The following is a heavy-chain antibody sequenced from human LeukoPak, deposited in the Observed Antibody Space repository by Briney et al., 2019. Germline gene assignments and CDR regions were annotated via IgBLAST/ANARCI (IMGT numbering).Heavy chain of an antibody. CDR2: IYGSGST. V-gene: IGHV4-59*08. J-gene: IGHJ4*02. CDR1: GDSLSSHY. D-gene: IGHD6-19*01. CDR3: ARNVGWYSHDS. Sequence: SETLSLTCTVSGDSLSSHYWSWIRQPPGKGLEWIGYIYGSGSTHYDPSLRSRFTISEDTSKNQFSLKLTSVTAADTAVYYCARNVGWYSHDSWGQGTLVTVSS.